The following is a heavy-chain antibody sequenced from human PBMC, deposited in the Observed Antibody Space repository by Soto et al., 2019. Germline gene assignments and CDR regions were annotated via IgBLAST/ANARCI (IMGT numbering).Heavy chain of an antibody. CDR1: GGSVTSDEDY. CDR3: ATESGSTYGYFDY. D-gene: IGHD4-17*01. CDR2: ISNSGST. V-gene: IGHV4-30-4*01. J-gene: IGHJ4*02. Sequence: SETLSLTCTVSGGSVTSDEDYWSWIRQSPGKGLEWIGYISNSGSTGYNPSLKTRLSMSVDRSKNQFTLRLTSVTAADTAVYFCATESGSTYGYFDYWGQGTPVTVSS.